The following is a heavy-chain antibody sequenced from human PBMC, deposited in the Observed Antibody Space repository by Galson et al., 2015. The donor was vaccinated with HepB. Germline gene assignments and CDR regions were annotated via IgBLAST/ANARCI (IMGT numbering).Heavy chain of an antibody. V-gene: IGHV1-2*04. J-gene: IGHJ4*02. CDR1: GYAFTGYY. CDR3: ARDLNLYYGSVIFDY. Sequence: SVKVSCKASGYAFTGYYMHWVRQAPGQGLEWMGWINPNSGGTNYAQKFQGWVTMTRDTSISTAYMELSRLRSDDTAVYYCARDLNLYYGSVIFDYWGQGTLVTVSS. CDR2: INPNSGGT. D-gene: IGHD3-10*01.